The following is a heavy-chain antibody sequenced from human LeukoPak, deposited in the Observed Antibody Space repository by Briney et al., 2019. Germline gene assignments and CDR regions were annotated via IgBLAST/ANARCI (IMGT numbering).Heavy chain of an antibody. D-gene: IGHD1-1*01. V-gene: IGHV5-51*01. CDR2: IYPGDFDT. CDR3: ARRALTTGYFDY. CDR1: GYSFTSYW. Sequence: GESLKTPCEGSGYSFTSYWIAWVRQMPGKGLEWMGIIYPGDFDTRYSPSFQGQVTISADKSINTAYLQWSSLKASDTAIYYCARRALTTGYFDYWGQGSLVTVSS. J-gene: IGHJ4*02.